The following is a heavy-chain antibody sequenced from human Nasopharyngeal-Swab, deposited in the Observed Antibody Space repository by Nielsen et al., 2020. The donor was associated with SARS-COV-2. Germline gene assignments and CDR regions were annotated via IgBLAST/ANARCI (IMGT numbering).Heavy chain of an antibody. V-gene: IGHV4-39*01. J-gene: IGHJ6*02. D-gene: IGHD6-13*01. CDR3: ARHYSSSWTSYYYYGMDV. CDR2: IYYSGST. Sequence: RQAPGKGLEWIGSIYYSGSTYYNPSLKSRVTISVDTSKNQFSLELSSVTAADTAVYYCARHYSSSWTSYYYYGMDVWGQGTTVTVSS.